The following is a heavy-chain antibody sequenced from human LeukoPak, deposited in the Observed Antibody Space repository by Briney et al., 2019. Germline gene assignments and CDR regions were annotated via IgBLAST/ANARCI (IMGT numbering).Heavy chain of an antibody. CDR2: IHYSGGT. V-gene: IGHV4-59*01. J-gene: IGHJ3*02. D-gene: IGHD6-19*01. Sequence: SETLSLTCTVSGGSISSYYWSWIPQPPGKGLEWLGNIHYSGGTNYNPSLKSRVTMSVDASKNQLSLKLSSVTAADTAMYYCALDSSGWSDDSFDIWGQGTTVTVSS. CDR3: ALDSSGWSDDSFDI. CDR1: GGSISSYY.